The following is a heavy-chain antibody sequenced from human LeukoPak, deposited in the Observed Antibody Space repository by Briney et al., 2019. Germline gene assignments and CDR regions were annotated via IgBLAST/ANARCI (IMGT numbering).Heavy chain of an antibody. CDR2: IIPIFGTA. Sequence: GSSVKVSCKASGGTFSSYAISWVRQAPGQGLEWMGGIIPIFGTANYAQKFQGRVTITADESTSTAYMELSSLGSEDTAVYYCARIVYDCSSTSCPFDYWGQGTLVTVSS. CDR3: ARIVYDCSSTSCPFDY. V-gene: IGHV1-69*01. CDR1: GGTFSSYA. D-gene: IGHD2-2*01. J-gene: IGHJ4*02.